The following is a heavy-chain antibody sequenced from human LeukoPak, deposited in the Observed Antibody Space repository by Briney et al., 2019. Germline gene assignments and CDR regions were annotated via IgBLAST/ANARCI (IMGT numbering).Heavy chain of an antibody. CDR1: GGSFSGYY. CDR3: ARGLSSSGWYKHDY. Sequence: SETLSLTCAVYGGSFSGYYWSWIRQPPGKGLEWIGGINHSGSTNYNPSLKSRVTISIDTSKNQFSLKLSSVTAADTAVYYCARGLSSSGWYKHDYWGQGTLVTVSS. V-gene: IGHV4-34*01. D-gene: IGHD6-19*01. J-gene: IGHJ4*02. CDR2: INHSGST.